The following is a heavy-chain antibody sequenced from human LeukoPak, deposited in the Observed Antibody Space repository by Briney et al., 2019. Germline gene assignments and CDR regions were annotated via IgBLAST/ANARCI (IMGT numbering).Heavy chain of an antibody. V-gene: IGHV3-33*01. D-gene: IGHD2-8*01. CDR1: GFXFSSYG. CDR3: ARDLVSLYGMDV. CDR2: IWYDGSNK. Sequence: GGSLRLSCAASGFXFSSYGMHWVRQAPGKGLEWVAVIWYDGSNKYYADSVKGRFTISRDNSKNTLYLQMNSLRAEDTAVYYCARDLVSLYGMDVWGQGTTVTVSS. J-gene: IGHJ6*02.